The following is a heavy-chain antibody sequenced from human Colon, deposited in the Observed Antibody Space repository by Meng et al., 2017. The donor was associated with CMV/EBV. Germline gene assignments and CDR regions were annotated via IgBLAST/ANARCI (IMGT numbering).Heavy chain of an antibody. J-gene: IGHJ6*02. CDR3: ASTGCNNTNCAADYYYYYGLGV. CDR2: SYNDGST. CDR1: GFTVTNNF. Sequence: GESLKISCAVSGFTVTNNFMTWVRQAPGKGLEWVSLSYNDGSTYYADSVKGRFTISRDTAKTTVYLRMNSLRPDDSAVYYCASTGCNNTNCAADYYYYYGLGVWGQGTPVTVSS. D-gene: IGHD2-2*01. V-gene: IGHV3-53*01.